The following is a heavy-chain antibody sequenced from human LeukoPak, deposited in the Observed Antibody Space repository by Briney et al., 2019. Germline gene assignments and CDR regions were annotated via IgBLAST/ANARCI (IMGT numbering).Heavy chain of an antibody. J-gene: IGHJ4*02. CDR3: SRDGGSWLRLDY. D-gene: IGHD2-15*01. V-gene: IGHV3-30*10. CDR1: GFIFTKYA. Sequence: GGSLSLSCAASGFIFTKYAMHWVRQAPGKGIEWVVGISYDGSYKYYTDSVKGRFTISRDNSKNTLYLQMNSLRDEDTAVYYCSRDGGSWLRLDYWGQGTLVTVSS. CDR2: ISYDGSYK.